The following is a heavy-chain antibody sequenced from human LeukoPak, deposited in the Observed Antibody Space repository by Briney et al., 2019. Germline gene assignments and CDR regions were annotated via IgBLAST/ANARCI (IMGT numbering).Heavy chain of an antibody. Sequence: SETLSLTCTVSGGSISSGGYYWSWIRQPPGKGLEWIGYIYHSGSTYYNPSLKSRVTISVDTSKNQFSLKLSSVTAADTAVYYCARVWTTVTRRYFDYWGQGTLVTVSS. CDR1: GGSISSGGYY. J-gene: IGHJ4*02. CDR3: ARVWTTVTRRYFDY. D-gene: IGHD4-17*01. CDR2: IYHSGST. V-gene: IGHV4-30-2*05.